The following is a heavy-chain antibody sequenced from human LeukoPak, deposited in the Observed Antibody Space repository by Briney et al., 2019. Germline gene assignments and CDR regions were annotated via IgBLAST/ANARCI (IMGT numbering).Heavy chain of an antibody. Sequence: PSETLSLTCAVYGGSFSGYYWSWIRQPPGKGLEWIGEINHSGSTNYNPSLKSRVTISVDTSKNQFSLKLSSVTAADTAVYYCARGPHDFWSGYYPFFDYWGQGTLVTVSS. D-gene: IGHD3-3*01. J-gene: IGHJ4*02. CDR1: GGSFSGYY. V-gene: IGHV4-34*01. CDR2: INHSGST. CDR3: ARGPHDFWSGYYPFFDY.